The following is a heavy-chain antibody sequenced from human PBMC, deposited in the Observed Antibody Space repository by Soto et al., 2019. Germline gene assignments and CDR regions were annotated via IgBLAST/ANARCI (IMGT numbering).Heavy chain of an antibody. Sequence: QVQLQESGPGLVKPSQTLSLTCTVSGGSISSGGYYWSWIRQHPGKGLEWIGYIYYSGSTYYNPSLKSRVTISVDQSKNLFSLKLSSVSAADTAVYYCARESAGAHYYYCGMDVWGQGTTVTVSS. CDR3: ARESAGAHYYYCGMDV. CDR1: GGSISSGGYY. CDR2: IYYSGST. V-gene: IGHV4-31*03. J-gene: IGHJ6*02.